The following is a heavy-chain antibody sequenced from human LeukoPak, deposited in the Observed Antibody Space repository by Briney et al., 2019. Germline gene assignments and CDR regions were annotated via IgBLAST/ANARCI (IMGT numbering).Heavy chain of an antibody. D-gene: IGHD2/OR15-2a*01. CDR2: IGSSSSSI. Sequence: GGSLRLSCAASGFTFSSNSINSLSQAPGKGLEWVSSIGSSSSSIYYADSVKGRFTISRDNAKNSLYLQMNSLRAFFLPAEDGILVFPYWGQGTLVTVSS. CDR3: ILVFPY. CDR1: GFTFSSNS. J-gene: IGHJ4*02. V-gene: IGHV3-21*01.